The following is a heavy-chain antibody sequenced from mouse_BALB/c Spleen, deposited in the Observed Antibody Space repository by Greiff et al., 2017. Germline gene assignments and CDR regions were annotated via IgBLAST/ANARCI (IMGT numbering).Heavy chain of an antibody. V-gene: IGHV5-6-4*01. J-gene: IGHJ4*01. Sequence: EVKLVESGGGLVKPGGSLKLSCAASGFTFSSYTMSWVRQTPEKRLEWVATISSGGSYTYYPDSVKGRFTISRDNAKNTLYLQMSSLKSEDTAMYYCTRDYYGSSYGSYAMDYWGQGTSVTVSS. CDR3: TRDYYGSSYGSYAMDY. CDR2: ISSGGSYT. D-gene: IGHD1-1*01. CDR1: GFTFSSYT.